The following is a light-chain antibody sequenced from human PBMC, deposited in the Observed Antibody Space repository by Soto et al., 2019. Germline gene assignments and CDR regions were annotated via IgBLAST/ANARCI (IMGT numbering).Light chain of an antibody. CDR1: SSDVGAYIY. CDR3: CSYTSSRTYV. V-gene: IGLV2-14*01. J-gene: IGLJ1*01. CDR2: EVT. Sequence: QSVLTQPASVSGSPGQSTTISCTGTSSDVGAYIYVSWYQHHPGKAPKVMIYEVTNRPSGVSDRFSGSKSGNTASLTISGLQAEDEADYYCCSYTSSRTYVFGTGTKVTVL.